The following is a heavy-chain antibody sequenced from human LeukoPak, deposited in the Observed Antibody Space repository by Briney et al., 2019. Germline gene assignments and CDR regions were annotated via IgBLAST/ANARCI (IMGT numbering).Heavy chain of an antibody. V-gene: IGHV3-30-3*01. CDR2: ISYDGSNK. CDR1: GFTFSDCY. Sequence: GGSLRLSCAASGFTFSDCYMSWIRQAPGKGLEWVAVISYDGSNKYYADSVKGRFTISRDNSKNTLYLQMNSLRAEDTAVYYCSPTSPGGYYLRYFDYWGQGTLVTVSS. D-gene: IGHD3-22*01. CDR3: SPTSPGGYYLRYFDY. J-gene: IGHJ4*02.